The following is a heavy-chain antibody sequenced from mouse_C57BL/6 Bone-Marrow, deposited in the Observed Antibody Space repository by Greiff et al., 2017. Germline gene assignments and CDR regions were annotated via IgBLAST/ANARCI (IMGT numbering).Heavy chain of an antibody. D-gene: IGHD2-3*01. CDR3: ARDGYYSFAY. CDR2: IDPEGGET. CDR1: GFNIKDYY. Sequence: EVQLQQSGAGLVKPGASVKLSCTASGFNIKDYYMHWMKQRTEQGLEWIGRIDPEGGETKYAPKFQGKATITADTSSNTAYLQLSSLTSEDTAVYYCARDGYYSFAYWGQGTLVTVSA. J-gene: IGHJ3*01. V-gene: IGHV14-2*01.